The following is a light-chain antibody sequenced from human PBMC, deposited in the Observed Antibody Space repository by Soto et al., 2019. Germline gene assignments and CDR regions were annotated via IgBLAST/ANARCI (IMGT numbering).Light chain of an antibody. CDR3: CSSGGSPTYV. V-gene: IGLV2-23*02. CDR1: SVFVGSFSL. J-gene: IGLJ1*01. CDR2: EVN. Sequence: QCVLAQPASGYGSHGQSITITCTGTSVFVGSFSLVSWYQQHPGKAPKLMIFEVNKRPSGVSNRFSGSKSGNTASLTISGLKVEDEADYYCCSSGGSPTYVFGNGTKVTVL.